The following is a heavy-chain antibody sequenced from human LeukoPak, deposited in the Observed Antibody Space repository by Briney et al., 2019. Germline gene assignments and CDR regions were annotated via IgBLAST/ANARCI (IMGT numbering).Heavy chain of an antibody. V-gene: IGHV4-38-2*02. CDR3: ARAYVLLWFGELTYYFDY. CDR2: IYYSGST. CDR1: GYSISSGYH. J-gene: IGHJ4*02. Sequence: SETLSLTCTVSGYSISSGYHWGWIRQPPGKGLEWIGSIYYSGSTYYNPSLKSRVTISVDTSKNQFSLKLSSVTAADTAVYYCARAYVLLWFGELTYYFDYWGQGTLVTVSS. D-gene: IGHD3-10*01.